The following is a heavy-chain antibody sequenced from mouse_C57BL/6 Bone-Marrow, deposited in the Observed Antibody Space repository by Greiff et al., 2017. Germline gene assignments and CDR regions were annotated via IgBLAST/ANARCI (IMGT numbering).Heavy chain of an antibody. Sequence: QVQLQQPGAELVKPGASVEMSCKASGYTFTSYWITWVKQRPGQGLEWIGDIYPGSGSTNYNEKFKSKATLTVDTSSSTAYMQLSSLTSEDSAVYYCEATVVATRYFDYWGQGTTLTVSS. J-gene: IGHJ2*01. D-gene: IGHD1-1*01. V-gene: IGHV1-55*01. CDR1: GYTFTSYW. CDR2: IYPGSGST. CDR3: EATVVATRYFDY.